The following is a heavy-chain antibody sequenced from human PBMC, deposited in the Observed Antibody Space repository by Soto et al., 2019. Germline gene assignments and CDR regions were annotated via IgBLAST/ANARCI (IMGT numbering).Heavy chain of an antibody. J-gene: IGHJ4*02. Sequence: ASVKVSCKASGYTFTNYGISWVRQAPGQGLEWMGWISAYNGNTNYAQKLQGRVTMTTDTSTSTAYMELRSLRSDDTAVYYCAKLYDSSGYYGEDTYYFDYWGQGTLVTVSS. D-gene: IGHD3-22*01. V-gene: IGHV1-18*01. CDR2: ISAYNGNT. CDR3: AKLYDSSGYYGEDTYYFDY. CDR1: GYTFTNYG.